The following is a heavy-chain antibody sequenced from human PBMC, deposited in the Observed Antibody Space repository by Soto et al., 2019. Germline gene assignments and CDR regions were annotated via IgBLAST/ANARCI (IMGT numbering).Heavy chain of an antibody. V-gene: IGHV4-30-2*01. D-gene: IGHD3-22*01. CDR2: IYHSGST. CDR1: GGSISSGGYS. CDR3: ARETFYYDSSGYFDP. J-gene: IGHJ5*02. Sequence: SETLSLTCAVSGGSISSGGYSWSWIRQPPGKGLEWIGYIYHSGSTYYNPSLKSRVTISVDRSKNQFSLKLSSMTAADTAVYYCARETFYYDSSGYFDPWGQGTLVTVSS.